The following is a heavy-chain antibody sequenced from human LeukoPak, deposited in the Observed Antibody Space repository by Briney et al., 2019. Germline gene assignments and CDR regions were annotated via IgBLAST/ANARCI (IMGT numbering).Heavy chain of an antibody. V-gene: IGHV4-31*03. Sequence: SQTLSLTCTVSGGSISSGGYYWSWIRQHPGKGLEWIGYIYYSGSTYYNPPLKSRVTISVDTSKNQFSLKLSSVTAADTAVYYCARSPITMVRGVIITSWFDPWGQGTLVTVSS. J-gene: IGHJ5*02. D-gene: IGHD3-10*01. CDR2: IYYSGST. CDR1: GGSISSGGYY. CDR3: ARSPITMVRGVIITSWFDP.